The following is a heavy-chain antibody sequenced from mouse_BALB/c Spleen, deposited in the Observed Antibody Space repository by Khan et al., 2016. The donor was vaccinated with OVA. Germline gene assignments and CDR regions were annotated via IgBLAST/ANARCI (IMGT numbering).Heavy chain of an antibody. J-gene: IGHJ4*01. Sequence: QVQLQQSGPGLVAPSQSLSITCTVSGFSLTSYGVSWVRQPPGKGLEWLGVIWGDGNTNFHSALRSRLSISKDNSKSQVFLKLNSLQTDDTATYYCAKERGYYAVDYWGQGTSVTVSS. CDR2: IWGDGNT. V-gene: IGHV2-3*01. CDR1: GFSLTSYG. CDR3: AKERGYYAVDY.